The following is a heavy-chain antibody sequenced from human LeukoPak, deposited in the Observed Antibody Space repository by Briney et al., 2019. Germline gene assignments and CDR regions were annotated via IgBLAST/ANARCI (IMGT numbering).Heavy chain of an antibody. D-gene: IGHD5-24*01. CDR1: GGSISSYY. CDR2: IYYSGST. Sequence: SETLSLTCTVSGGSISSYYWSWIRQPPGKGLEWTGYIYYSGSTNYNPSLKSRVTISVDTSKNQFSLKLSSVTAADTAVYYCARGKAGYNAFDIWGQGTMVTVSS. CDR3: ARGKAGYNAFDI. J-gene: IGHJ3*02. V-gene: IGHV4-59*01.